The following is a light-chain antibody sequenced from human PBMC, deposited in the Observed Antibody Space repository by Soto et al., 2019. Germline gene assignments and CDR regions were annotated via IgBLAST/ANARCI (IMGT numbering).Light chain of an antibody. CDR3: CSYAGRSGVV. V-gene: IGLV2-23*01. CDR2: EGS. J-gene: IGLJ2*01. CDR1: SSDVGSYNL. Sequence: QSALTRPASVSGSPGQSITISCTGTSSDVGSYNLVSWYQQHPGKAPKLMIYEGSKRPSGVSNRFSGSKSGNTASLTISGLQAEDEADYYCCSYAGRSGVVFGGGTKLTVL.